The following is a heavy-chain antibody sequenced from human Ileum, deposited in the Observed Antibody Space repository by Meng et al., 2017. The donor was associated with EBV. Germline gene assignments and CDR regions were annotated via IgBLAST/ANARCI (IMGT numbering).Heavy chain of an antibody. CDR3: ARNVPGTSAYYD. V-gene: IGHV4-28*01. J-gene: IGHJ4*02. D-gene: IGHD3-22*01. Sequence: GPVLVMPSATLALTASVSGYSISSTNWWGWIRQPPGKGLEWIGYIYYSGSTSYNPSLKSRVTMSVDTSKNQFSLNLNSVTAVDTAVYYCARNVPGTSAYYDWGQGTLVTVSS. CDR2: IYYSGST. CDR1: GYSISSTNW.